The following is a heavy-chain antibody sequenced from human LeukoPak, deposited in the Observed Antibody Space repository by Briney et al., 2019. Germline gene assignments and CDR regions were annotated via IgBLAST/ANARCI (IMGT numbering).Heavy chain of an antibody. D-gene: IGHD3-9*01. CDR3: AKQGYFDWPIDC. J-gene: IGHJ4*02. CDR2: ISGSGGST. CDR1: GFTFSTYG. Sequence: EPGGSLRLSCAASGFTFSTYGMTWVRQAPGKGLEWVSSISGSGGSTYYADSVKGRVTVSRDNSKSTLFLQMNSLRAEDTAVYYCAKQGYFDWPIDCWGQGTLVTVSS. V-gene: IGHV3-23*01.